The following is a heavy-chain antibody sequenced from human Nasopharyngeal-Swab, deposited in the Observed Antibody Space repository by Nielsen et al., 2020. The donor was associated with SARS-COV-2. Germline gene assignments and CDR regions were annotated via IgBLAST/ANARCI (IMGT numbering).Heavy chain of an antibody. CDR2: INTANGDT. CDR3: ARDDDV. D-gene: IGHD3-16*01. V-gene: IGHV1-3*04. J-gene: IGHJ6*02. Sequence: WVRQAPGQGLEWMGWINTANGDTRYSQKFQDRVTISTDTSAISTDTSATTAYMELSSLGSEDTAVYFCARDDDVWGQGTTVTVSS.